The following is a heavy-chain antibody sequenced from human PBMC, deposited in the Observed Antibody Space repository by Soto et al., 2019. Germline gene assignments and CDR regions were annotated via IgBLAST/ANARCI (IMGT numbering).Heavy chain of an antibody. Sequence: ASVKVSCKASGYTFTGYYMHWVRQAPGQGLEWMGWINPNSGGTNYAQKFQGWVTMTRDTSISTAYMELSRLRSDDTAVYYCARAKLPSYYYYGMDVWGQGTTVTVSS. CDR2: INPNSGGT. V-gene: IGHV1-2*04. CDR3: ARAKLPSYYYYGMDV. CDR1: GYTFTGYY. D-gene: IGHD3-10*01. J-gene: IGHJ6*02.